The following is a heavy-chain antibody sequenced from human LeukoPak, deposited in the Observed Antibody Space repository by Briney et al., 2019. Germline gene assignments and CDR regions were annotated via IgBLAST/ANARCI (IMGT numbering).Heavy chain of an antibody. Sequence: GGSLRLSCAASGFTFDDYTMHWVRQAPGKGLEWASLITWDGSTTHYADSVKGRFIISRDNSKNSLDLQMNSLRTEDTALYFCAKDRDRGLDYWGRGTLVTVSS. CDR2: ITWDGSTT. V-gene: IGHV3-43*01. CDR1: GFTFDDYT. J-gene: IGHJ4*02. CDR3: AKDRDRGLDY. D-gene: IGHD3-16*02.